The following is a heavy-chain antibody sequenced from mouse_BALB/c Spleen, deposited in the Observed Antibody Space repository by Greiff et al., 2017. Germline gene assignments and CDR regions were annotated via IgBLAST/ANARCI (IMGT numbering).Heavy chain of an antibody. Sequence: QVQLQQSGAELVMPGASVKMSCKASGYTFTDYWMHWVKQRPGQGLEWIGAIDTSDSYTSYNQKFKGKATLTVDESSSTAYMQLSSLTSEDSAVYYCARWGNYGYWGQGTLVTVSA. V-gene: IGHV1-69*01. CDR1: GYTFTDYW. CDR2: IDTSDSYT. J-gene: IGHJ3*01. D-gene: IGHD2-1*01. CDR3: ARWGNYGY.